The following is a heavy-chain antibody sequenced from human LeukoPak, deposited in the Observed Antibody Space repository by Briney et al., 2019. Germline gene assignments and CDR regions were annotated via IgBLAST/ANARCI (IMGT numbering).Heavy chain of an antibody. CDR2: ISYDGSNK. CDR1: GFTFSSYG. D-gene: IGHD3-10*01. CDR3: AKDLGGP. Sequence: GGSLRLSCAASGFTFSSYGMHWVRQAPGKGLEWVAVISYDGSNKYYADSVKGRFTISRDNSKNTLYLQMNSLRAEDTTVYYCAKDLGGPGGQGTLVTVSS. V-gene: IGHV3-30*18. J-gene: IGHJ4*02.